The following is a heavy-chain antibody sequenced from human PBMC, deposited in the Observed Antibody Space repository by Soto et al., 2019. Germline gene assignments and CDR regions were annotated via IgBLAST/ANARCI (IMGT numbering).Heavy chain of an antibody. V-gene: IGHV4-59*12. CDR3: ARTYDRNGYANEFDS. Sequence: QVVLRESGPGLVKPSETLSLTCSVSGRSITSYYWSWVRQPPGKGLEWIGYIYDNGITSQNPSLKSRVTMSADTSQNQFALKLTSVTGADTAVYYCARTYDRNGYANEFDSWVQVILVTVTS. J-gene: IGHJ4*02. CDR2: IYDNGIT. D-gene: IGHD3-22*01. CDR1: GRSITSYY.